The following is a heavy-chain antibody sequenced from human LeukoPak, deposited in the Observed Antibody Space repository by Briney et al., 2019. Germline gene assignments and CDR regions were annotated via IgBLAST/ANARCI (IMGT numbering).Heavy chain of an antibody. D-gene: IGHD4-17*01. J-gene: IGHJ4*02. CDR3: ARLGARQMLEY. CDR1: EFTFSSYW. CDR2: IKQDGGQI. V-gene: IGHV3-7*01. Sequence: GGSLRLSCAASEFTFSSYWMSWVRQAPGKGLEWVANIKQDGGQIYYLESVKGRFTVSRDNAKNSLYLQMNSLRAEGTAVYYCARLGARQMLEYWGQGTLVTVSS.